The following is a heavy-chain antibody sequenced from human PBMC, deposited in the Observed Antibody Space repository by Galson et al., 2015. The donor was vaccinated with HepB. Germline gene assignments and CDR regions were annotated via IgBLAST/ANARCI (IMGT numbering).Heavy chain of an antibody. CDR3: ARDVSVVPAAFTMDV. V-gene: IGHV1-18*01. D-gene: IGHD2-2*01. CDR2: ISAYNGNT. Sequence: SVKVSCKASGYTFTSYGISWVRQAPGQGLEWMGWISAYNGNTNYAQKLQGRVTMTTDTSTSTAYMELRSLRSDDTAVYYCARDVSVVPAAFTMDVWGQGTTVTVSS. CDR1: GYTFTSYG. J-gene: IGHJ6*02.